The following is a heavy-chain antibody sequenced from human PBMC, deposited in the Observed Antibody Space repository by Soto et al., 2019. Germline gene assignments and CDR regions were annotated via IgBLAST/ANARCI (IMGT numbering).Heavy chain of an antibody. D-gene: IGHD6-6*01. CDR3: VQQAVGSMSSE. J-gene: IGHJ4*02. Sequence: SETRSRTCAVSGAPITRHTYYWVWIRQPPGKGLEWIGTISLGGTTYYSPSLKSRLTASLDTSNNQVSLRLSSVTVTDTAVYFCVQQAVGSMSSEWGPGTLVTVSS. CDR1: GAPITRHTYY. CDR2: ISLGGTT. V-gene: IGHV4-39*01.